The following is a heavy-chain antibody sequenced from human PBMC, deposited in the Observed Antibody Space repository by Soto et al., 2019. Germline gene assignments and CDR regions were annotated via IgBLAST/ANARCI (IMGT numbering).Heavy chain of an antibody. V-gene: IGHV3-23*01. CDR2: ISDSGANT. J-gene: IGHJ4*02. Sequence: EVQQLESGGGLEQPGGSLRLSCTASGFTFTRFAMNWVRQVPGKGLEWVSGISDSGANTYYADSAKGRFTISRDNSKNTSFLQMNSLRAEDTAIYYCAKDLGVAGGYYFDYWGQGTLVTVSS. CDR3: AKDLGVAGGYYFDY. CDR1: GFTFTRFA. D-gene: IGHD6-19*01.